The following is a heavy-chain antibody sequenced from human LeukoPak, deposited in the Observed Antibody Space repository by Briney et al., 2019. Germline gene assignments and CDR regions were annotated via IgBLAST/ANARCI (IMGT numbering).Heavy chain of an antibody. CDR2: ISGSGGST. CDR1: GFTFSSYA. CDR3: AKGSSGWSKHYYYGMDV. D-gene: IGHD6-19*01. V-gene: IGHV3-23*01. Sequence: GGSLRLSCAASGFTFSSYAMSWVRQAPGKGLEWVSAISGSGGSTYYADSVKGRFTISRDNSKNTLYLQMNSLRAEDTAVYYCAKGSSGWSKHYYYGMDVWGQGTTVTVSS. J-gene: IGHJ6*02.